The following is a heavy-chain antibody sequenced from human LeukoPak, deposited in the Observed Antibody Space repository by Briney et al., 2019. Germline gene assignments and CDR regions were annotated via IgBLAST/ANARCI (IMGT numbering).Heavy chain of an antibody. Sequence: GGFLRLSCAASGFTFSSYAMSWVRQAPGKGLEWVSAISGSGGSTYYADSVKGRFTISRDNSKNTLYLQMNSLRAEDTAVYYCAKSLFAGEATIFEVVIQDDYYYGMDVWGQGTTVTVSS. CDR3: AKSLFAGEATIFEVVIQDDYYYGMDV. V-gene: IGHV3-23*01. CDR1: GFTFSSYA. D-gene: IGHD3-3*01. CDR2: ISGSGGST. J-gene: IGHJ6*02.